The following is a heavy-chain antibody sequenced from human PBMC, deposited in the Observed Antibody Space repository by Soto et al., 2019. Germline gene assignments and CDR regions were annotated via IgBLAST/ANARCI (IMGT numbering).Heavy chain of an antibody. D-gene: IGHD2-21*02. J-gene: IGHJ4*02. Sequence: QVQLQESGPGLVRPSGTLSLTCAVSGASVSSGDWWSWVRQPPGERLEWIGEIFHSGTTNYNPSLQSRVTISVDKSKNQFSLKLSSLTAADTAVYYCARTLYCDDDCFSFDSWGPGTLVTVSS. CDR2: IFHSGTT. V-gene: IGHV4-4*02. CDR1: GASVSSGDW. CDR3: ARTLYCDDDCFSFDS.